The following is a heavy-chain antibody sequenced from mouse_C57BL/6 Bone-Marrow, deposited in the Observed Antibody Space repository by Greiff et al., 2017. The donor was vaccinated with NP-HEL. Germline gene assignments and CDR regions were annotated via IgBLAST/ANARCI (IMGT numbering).Heavy chain of an antibody. Sequence: EVMLVESGGGLVQSGRSLRLSCAPSGFTFSDFYMEWVRQAPGKGLEWIAASRNKANDYTTEYSASVKGRFIVSRDTCQSILYLQMNALRAEDTAIYYCARDSDSSGFNYYSMDYWGQGTSVTVSS. D-gene: IGHD3-2*02. CDR3: ARDSDSSGFNYYSMDY. V-gene: IGHV7-1*01. CDR2: SRNKANDYTT. J-gene: IGHJ4*01. CDR1: GFTFSDFY.